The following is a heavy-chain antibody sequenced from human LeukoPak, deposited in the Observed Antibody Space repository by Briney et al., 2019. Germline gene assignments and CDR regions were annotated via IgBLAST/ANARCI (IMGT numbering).Heavy chain of an antibody. CDR1: GGSISSYY. CDR3: ARASGKSSGDD. D-gene: IGHD6-19*01. V-gene: IGHV4-59*01. Sequence: SETLSLTCTVSGGSISSYYWSWIRQPPGKGLEWIGYIYYSGSTNYNPSLKSRVTISVDTSKNQFSLKLSSVTAADTAVYYCARASGKSSGDDWGQGTLVTVSS. CDR2: IYYSGST. J-gene: IGHJ4*02.